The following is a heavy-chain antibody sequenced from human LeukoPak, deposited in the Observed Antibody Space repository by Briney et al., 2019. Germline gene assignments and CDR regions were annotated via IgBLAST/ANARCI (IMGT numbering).Heavy chain of an antibody. V-gene: IGHV1-69*05. D-gene: IGHD5-12*01. Sequence: AVKVSCKASGGTFSNYAISWVRQAPGQGLEWVGRIIPIFGTANYAQKFQGRVTITTDESTSTAYMELSSLRSEDTAVFYCARGYAGEVDAFDIWGQGTKVTVSS. CDR3: ARGYAGEVDAFDI. CDR1: GGTFSNYA. J-gene: IGHJ3*02. CDR2: IIPIFGTA.